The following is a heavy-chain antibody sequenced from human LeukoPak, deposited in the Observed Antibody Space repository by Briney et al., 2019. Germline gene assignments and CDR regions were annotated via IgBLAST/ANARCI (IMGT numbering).Heavy chain of an antibody. CDR2: ISYSGNS. V-gene: IGHV4-39*01. CDR1: GGSISSGSSY. D-gene: IGHD2-2*02. CDR3: ARQRRNDCGSPSCYIDY. J-gene: IGHJ4*02. Sequence: SETLSLPSTVSGGSISSGSSYWGWIRPPPGKGLEWIGIISYSGNSYYNPSLKSRVTISVDTSKNHFSLKLTSVTAADTAVYYCARQRRNDCGSPSCYIDYWGQGTLVTVSS.